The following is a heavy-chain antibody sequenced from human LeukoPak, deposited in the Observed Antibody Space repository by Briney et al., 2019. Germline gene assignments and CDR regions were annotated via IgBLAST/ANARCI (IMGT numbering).Heavy chain of an antibody. CDR3: ARGDIAATGTPFDN. Sequence: SETLSLTCAVYGGSFSGYYWSWIRQPPGKGLEWIGEINHSGSTSYNPSPKSRVTISVDTSKNQFSLKLSSVTAADTAVYYCARGDIAATGTPFDNWGQGTLVTVSS. CDR2: INHSGST. D-gene: IGHD6-13*01. V-gene: IGHV4-34*01. CDR1: GGSFSGYY. J-gene: IGHJ4*02.